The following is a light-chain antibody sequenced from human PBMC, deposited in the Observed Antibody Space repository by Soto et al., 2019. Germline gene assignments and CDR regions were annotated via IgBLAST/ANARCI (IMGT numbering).Light chain of an antibody. CDR2: GAS. V-gene: IGKV3-15*01. CDR1: QSVSSN. Sequence: EIVMTQSPATLSVSPGERATLSCRASQSVSSNLAWYQQKPGQAPRLLIYGASTRATGIPARFSGSRSGTEFTLPISSLQSEDVAVYYCQQYNNWPYTFGQGTKLEIK. CDR3: QQYNNWPYT. J-gene: IGKJ2*01.